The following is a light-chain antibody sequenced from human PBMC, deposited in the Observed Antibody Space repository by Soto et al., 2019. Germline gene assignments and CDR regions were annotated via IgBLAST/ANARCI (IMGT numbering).Light chain of an antibody. CDR2: DAS. J-gene: IGKJ1*01. CDR1: QSISSW. V-gene: IGKV1-5*01. Sequence: DIQMTQSPPTLSASVGARVTITCRASQSISSWLAWYQQKPGKAPKLLIYDASSLESGVPSRFSGSGSGTEFTLTISSLQPDDFATYYCQQYNSFPTFGQGTKVDI. CDR3: QQYNSFPT.